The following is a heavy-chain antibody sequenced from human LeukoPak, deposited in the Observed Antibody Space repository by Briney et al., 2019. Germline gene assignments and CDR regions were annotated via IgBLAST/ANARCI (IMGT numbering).Heavy chain of an antibody. CDR2: IKQDGSDK. V-gene: IGHV3-7*01. Sequence: GGSLRLSCAASGFTFSNYYMRWVRQAPGKGREWVANIKQDGSDKSYVDSVKGRFTISRDNAENSLYLQMNSLRAEDTAVYFCARDREVGATIHDYWGQGTLVTVSS. CDR1: GFTFSNYY. CDR3: ARDREVGATIHDY. D-gene: IGHD1-26*01. J-gene: IGHJ4*02.